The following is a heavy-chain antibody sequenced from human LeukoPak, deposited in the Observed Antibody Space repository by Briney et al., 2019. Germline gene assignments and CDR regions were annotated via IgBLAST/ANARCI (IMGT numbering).Heavy chain of an antibody. Sequence: ASVTVSFKASGYTFTGYYMHWVRQPPGQGLEWMGWINPNSGGTNYAQKFQGRVTMTRDTSISTAYMELSRLRSDDTAVYYCARVPAGYYYYGMDVWGQGTTVTVSS. CDR3: ARVPAGYYYYGMDV. J-gene: IGHJ6*02. CDR1: GYTFTGYY. V-gene: IGHV1-2*02. CDR2: INPNSGGT.